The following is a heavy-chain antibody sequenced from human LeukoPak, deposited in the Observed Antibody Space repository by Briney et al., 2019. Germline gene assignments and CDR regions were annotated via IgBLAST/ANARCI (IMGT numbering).Heavy chain of an antibody. Sequence: GESLKISCKGSGYSFTSYWIGWVRQMPGKGLEWMGIIYPGDSDTRYSPSFQGQVTISADKSISTAYLQWSSLKASDTAMYYCARHSSSWTTCYGMDVWGQGTTVTVSS. J-gene: IGHJ6*02. V-gene: IGHV5-51*01. CDR2: IYPGDSDT. CDR3: ARHSSSWTTCYGMDV. D-gene: IGHD6-13*01. CDR1: GYSFTSYW.